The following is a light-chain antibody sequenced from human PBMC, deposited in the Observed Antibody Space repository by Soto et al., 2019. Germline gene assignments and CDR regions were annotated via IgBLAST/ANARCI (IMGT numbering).Light chain of an antibody. CDR3: GTWEGSLRARV. J-gene: IGLJ2*01. Sequence: QSVLTQPPSVSAAPGQKVTISCSGSSSNIGNNYVSWYQQLPGTAPKLLIYDNNKRPSGIPDRFSGSKSGTSATLGITGLQTGDEADYYCGTWEGSLRARVFGGGTKLTVL. CDR2: DNN. V-gene: IGLV1-51*01. CDR1: SSNIGNNY.